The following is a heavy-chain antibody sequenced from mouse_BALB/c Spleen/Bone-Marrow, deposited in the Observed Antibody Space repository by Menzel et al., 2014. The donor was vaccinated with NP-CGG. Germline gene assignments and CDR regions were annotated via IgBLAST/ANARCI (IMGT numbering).Heavy chain of an antibody. V-gene: IGHV1-83*01. CDR3: ARYYDYDWYFDV. D-gene: IGHD2-4*01. J-gene: IGHJ1*01. CDR2: ISPGSGST. Sequence: VQLQQSGPELVKPGASVKMSCKASGYTFTDYVIRWVKPCPGQGLEWIGEISPGSGSTSYNEKLEGKATLTADKSSNTAYMQLSSLTSEDSAVYFCARYYDYDWYFDVWGAGTTVTVSS. CDR1: GYTFTDYV.